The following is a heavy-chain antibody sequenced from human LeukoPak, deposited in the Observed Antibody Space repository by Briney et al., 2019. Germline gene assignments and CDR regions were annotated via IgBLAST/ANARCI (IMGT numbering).Heavy chain of an antibody. D-gene: IGHD6-13*01. Sequence: KTSETLSLTCAVYGGSFSGYYWSWIRQPPGKGLEWIGEINHSGSTNYNPSLKSRVTISVDTSKNQFSLRLSSVTAADTAVYYCARFPSSSWPIRPDAFDIWGQGTMVTVSS. V-gene: IGHV4-34*01. CDR1: GGSFSGYY. CDR3: ARFPSSSWPIRPDAFDI. J-gene: IGHJ3*02. CDR2: INHSGST.